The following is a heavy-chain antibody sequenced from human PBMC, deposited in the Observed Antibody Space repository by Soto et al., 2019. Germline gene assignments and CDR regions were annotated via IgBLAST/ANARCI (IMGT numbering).Heavy chain of an antibody. J-gene: IGHJ5*02. CDR2: IIPIFGTA. V-gene: IGHV1-69*01. CDR1: GGTFSSYA. Sequence: QVQLVQSGAEVKKPGSSVKVSCKASGGTFSSYAISWVRQAPGQGLEWMGGIIPIFGTANYAQKFQGRVTITADESTSTAYMELSSLRSEDTAVYYCARVSSIAARWEYNWFDPWGQGTLVTVSS. CDR3: ARVSSIAARWEYNWFDP. D-gene: IGHD6-6*01.